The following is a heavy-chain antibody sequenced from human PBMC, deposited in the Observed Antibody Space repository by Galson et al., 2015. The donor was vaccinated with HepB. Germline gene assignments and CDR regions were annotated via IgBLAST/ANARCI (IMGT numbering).Heavy chain of an antibody. J-gene: IGHJ4*02. CDR1: GFTFSNYR. CDR2: IKPDGSDK. V-gene: IGHV3-7*01. Sequence: SLRLSCAASGFTFSNYRMTWVRQAPGKGLEWVANIKPDGSDKYYVDSVKGRFTISRDNAKNSLYLQMDTLRADDTAVYYCARSHFDGSSSPVYWGQGTLLTVSS. D-gene: IGHD3-9*01. CDR3: ARSHFDGSSSPVY.